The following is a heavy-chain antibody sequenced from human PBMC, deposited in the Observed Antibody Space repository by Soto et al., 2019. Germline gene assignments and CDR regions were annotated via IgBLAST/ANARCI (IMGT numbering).Heavy chain of an antibody. J-gene: IGHJ4*02. V-gene: IGHV3-23*01. CDR1: GFTFSSYA. D-gene: IGHD4-17*01. CDR2: ISGSGGST. CDR3: AKDDVEGTTVTTCCFDY. Sequence: GGSLRLSCAASGFTFSSYAMSWVRQAPGKGLEWVSAISGSGGSTYYADSVKGRFTISRDNSKNTLYLQMNSLRAEDTAVYYCAKDDVEGTTVTTCCFDYWGQGTLVTVSS.